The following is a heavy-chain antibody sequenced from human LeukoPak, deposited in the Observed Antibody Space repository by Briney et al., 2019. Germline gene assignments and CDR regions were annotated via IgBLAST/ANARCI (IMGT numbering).Heavy chain of an antibody. Sequence: GGSLRLSCAASGFTFSSYSMNWVRQAPGKGLEWVSYISSSSSTIYYADSVKGRFTISRDNAKNSLYLQMNSLRAEDTAVYYCARSSSWYLDAFDIWGQGTMVTVSS. CDR2: ISSSSSTI. J-gene: IGHJ3*02. CDR1: GFTFSSYS. D-gene: IGHD6-13*01. CDR3: ARSSSWYLDAFDI. V-gene: IGHV3-48*04.